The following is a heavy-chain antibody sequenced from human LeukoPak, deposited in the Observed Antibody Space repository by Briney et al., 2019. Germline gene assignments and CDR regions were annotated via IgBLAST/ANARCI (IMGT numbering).Heavy chain of an antibody. CDR1: DGSMSPYY. Sequence: SETLSLTCTVSDGSMSPYYWSWIRQSPGKGLEWIAYIFYNGNTKYNPSLWSRVTISIDTSRNQVFLNLNSVTAADTAVYYCARVGGGSGYYGMDAWGQGTTVTVSS. CDR3: ARVGGGSGYYGMDA. J-gene: IGHJ6*02. D-gene: IGHD2-15*01. V-gene: IGHV4-59*01. CDR2: IFYNGNT.